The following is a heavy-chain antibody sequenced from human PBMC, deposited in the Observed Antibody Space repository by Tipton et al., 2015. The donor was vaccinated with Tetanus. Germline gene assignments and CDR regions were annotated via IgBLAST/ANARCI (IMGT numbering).Heavy chain of an antibody. CDR1: GGSVRSTNSY. Sequence: TLSLTCTVSGGSVRSTNSYWSWLRQPPGKGLEWIGYIHYSGNTFYKPSLKSRVTISADTSKKQFSLKMTSVTAADTAVYFCARASVTILRGVMIRGTSWFDPWGQGTLVTVSS. CDR2: IHYSGNT. J-gene: IGHJ5*02. D-gene: IGHD3-10*01. CDR3: ARASVTILRGVMIRGTSWFDP. V-gene: IGHV4-30-4*01.